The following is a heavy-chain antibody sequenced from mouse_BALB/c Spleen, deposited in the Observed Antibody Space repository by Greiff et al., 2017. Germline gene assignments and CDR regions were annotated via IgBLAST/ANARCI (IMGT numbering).Heavy chain of an antibody. D-gene: IGHD2-3*01. CDR2: IRNKANGYKT. CDR1: GFTFTDYY. J-gene: IGHJ1*01. CDR3: ARGGDGSSYWYFDV. Sequence: EVQLVESGGGLVQPGGSLRLSCATSGFTFTDYYMSWVRQPPGKALEWLGFIRNKANGYKTEYSASVKGRFTISRDNSQSILYLQMNTLRAEDSATYYCARGGDGSSYWYFDVWGAGTTVTVSS. V-gene: IGHV7-3*02.